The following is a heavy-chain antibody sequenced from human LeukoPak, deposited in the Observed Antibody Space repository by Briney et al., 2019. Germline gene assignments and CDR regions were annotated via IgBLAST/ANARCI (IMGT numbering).Heavy chain of an antibody. Sequence: KASETLSLTCTVSGGSISSSSYYWGWIRQPPGKGLEWIGSIYYSGSTYYNPSLKSRVTISVDTSKNQFSLKLSSVTAADTAVYYCARAESPLRYFDWLDPRDAFDIWGQGTMVTVSS. D-gene: IGHD3-9*01. CDR2: IYYSGST. CDR1: GGSISSSSYY. J-gene: IGHJ3*02. V-gene: IGHV4-39*01. CDR3: ARAESPLRYFDWLDPRDAFDI.